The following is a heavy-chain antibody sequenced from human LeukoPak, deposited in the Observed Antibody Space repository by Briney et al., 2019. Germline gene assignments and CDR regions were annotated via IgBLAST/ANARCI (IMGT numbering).Heavy chain of an antibody. Sequence: SETLSLTCTVSGGSISSRSYYWGWIRQPPGKGLEWIGSIYYSGSTYYNPSLKSRVTISVDTSKNQFSLKLSSVTAADTAVYYCARAPLGAAAARFDYWGQGTLVTVSS. CDR1: GGSISSRSYY. CDR3: ARAPLGAAAARFDY. D-gene: IGHD6-13*01. V-gene: IGHV4-39*07. J-gene: IGHJ4*02. CDR2: IYYSGST.